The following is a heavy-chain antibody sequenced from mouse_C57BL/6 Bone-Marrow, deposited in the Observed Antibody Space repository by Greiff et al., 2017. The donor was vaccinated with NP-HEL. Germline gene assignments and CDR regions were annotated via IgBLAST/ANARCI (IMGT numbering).Heavy chain of an antibody. Sequence: QVQLQQSGAELVRPGASVTLSCKASGYTFTDYEMHWVKQTPVHGLEWIGAIDPETVGTAYNQKFKGKAILTADKSSSTAYMELRSLTSEDSAVYYCTRDGNYVDYAMDYWGQGTSVTVSS. CDR2: IDPETVGT. CDR1: GYTFTDYE. CDR3: TRDGNYVDYAMDY. J-gene: IGHJ4*01. V-gene: IGHV1-15*01. D-gene: IGHD2-1*01.